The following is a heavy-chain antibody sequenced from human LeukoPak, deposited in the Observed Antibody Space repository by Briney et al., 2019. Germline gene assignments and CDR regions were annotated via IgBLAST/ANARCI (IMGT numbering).Heavy chain of an antibody. CDR3: ARDYYDSSGVLTDY. CDR1: GGTFSSYA. V-gene: IGHV1-69*13. Sequence: GASVKVSCKASGGTFSSYAISWVRQAPGHGLGWMGGFIPIFGTANYAQKFQGRVTITADGSTSTAYMELSSLRSEDTAVYYCARDYYDSSGVLTDYWGQGTLVTVSS. D-gene: IGHD3-22*01. J-gene: IGHJ4*02. CDR2: FIPIFGTA.